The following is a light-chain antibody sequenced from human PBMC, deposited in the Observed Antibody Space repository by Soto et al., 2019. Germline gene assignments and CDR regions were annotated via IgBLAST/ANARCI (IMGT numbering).Light chain of an antibody. CDR3: LQTYNLPRT. V-gene: IGKV1-17*02. Sequence: DIQMTQSPSSLSASVGDRVTITCRASQGIRNDLVWYQQTPGKAPKRLIYGASALQSGVPVRFSGSASGTDFTLTIRNMQREDFATYYCLQTYNLPRTFGQGTKVDIK. CDR2: GAS. J-gene: IGKJ1*01. CDR1: QGIRND.